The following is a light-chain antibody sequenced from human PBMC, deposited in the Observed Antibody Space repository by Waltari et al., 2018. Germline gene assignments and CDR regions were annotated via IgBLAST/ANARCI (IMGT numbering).Light chain of an antibody. CDR1: QGISNK. CDR2: AAA. CDR3: LQQSSHTGT. J-gene: IGKJ1*01. V-gene: IGKV1-17*03. Sequence: DIPMTQSPSALSASVGARVTITGRASQGISNKVAGGQQKPGKVPKRLIDAAANWHRGVPARGSGRGAGTEGSRTISSLQPEEVATDYGLQQSSHTGTFGQGTKGESK.